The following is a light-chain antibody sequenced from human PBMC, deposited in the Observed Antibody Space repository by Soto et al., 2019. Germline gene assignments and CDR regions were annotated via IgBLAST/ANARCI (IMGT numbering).Light chain of an antibody. J-gene: IGKJ1*01. V-gene: IGKV3-20*01. CDR3: QQYGSSSWT. CDR2: SAS. Sequence: EIVLTQSPDTLSLSPGERATLSCRASQSARFSYLAWYQQKPGQAPRLLIYSASRRAPGIPDRFSGSGSGTDFTLTISSLEPEDFAVYYCQQYGSSSWTFGQGTRVEI. CDR1: QSARFSY.